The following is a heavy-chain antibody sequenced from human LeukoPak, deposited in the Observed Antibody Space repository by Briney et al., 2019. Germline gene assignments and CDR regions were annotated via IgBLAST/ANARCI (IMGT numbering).Heavy chain of an antibody. CDR3: ARSGGNYPDYQFDQ. D-gene: IGHD1-7*01. J-gene: IGHJ4*02. CDR1: GFTFISYW. Sequence: GGTVRLSCAASGFTFISYWMHWVRLVPGKGLEWVSRINGEGSAASYADSVKGRLTISRDNAKNTLYLEMSSLRAEDTAVYYCARSGGNYPDYQFDQWGQGTLVAATS. V-gene: IGHV3-74*01. CDR2: INGEGSAA.